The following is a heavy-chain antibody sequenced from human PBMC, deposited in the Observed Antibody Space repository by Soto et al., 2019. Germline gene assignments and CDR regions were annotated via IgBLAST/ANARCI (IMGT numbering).Heavy chain of an antibody. D-gene: IGHD3-16*02. J-gene: IGHJ4*02. V-gene: IGHV3-30*03. CDR1: GFTFSSYG. CDR3: ASWAFGGVIVLPN. Sequence: PGGSLRLSCAASGFTFSSYGMHWVRQAPGKGLEWVAVISYDGSNKYYADSVKGRFTISRDNAKNSLYLQMNSLRAEDTAVYYCASWAFGGVIVLPNWGQGTLVTVSS. CDR2: ISYDGSNK.